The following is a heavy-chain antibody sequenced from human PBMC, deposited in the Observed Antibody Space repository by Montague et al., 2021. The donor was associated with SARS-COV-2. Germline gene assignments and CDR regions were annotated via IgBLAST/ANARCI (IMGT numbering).Heavy chain of an antibody. CDR1: GGSFHIFS. D-gene: IGHD1-26*01. J-gene: IGHJ4*02. CDR3: ARGTRVVGVTPGFRW. V-gene: IGHV4-34*01. CDR2: VDQGGKT. Sequence: SETLSLTCAVYGGSFHIFSWGWIGQSPGEGLEWIGEVDQGGKTNYNPPLKSRVTISVDTSKNQFSLNLTSVTAADAAMYYCARGTRVVGVTPGFRWWGQGTQVAVSS.